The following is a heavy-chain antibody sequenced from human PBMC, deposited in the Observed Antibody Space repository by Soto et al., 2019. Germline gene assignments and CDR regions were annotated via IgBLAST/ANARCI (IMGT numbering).Heavy chain of an antibody. J-gene: IGHJ4*02. Sequence: PGGSLRLSCAASGFTFSSYAMHWVRQAPGKGLEWVAVISYDGSNKYYADSVKGRFTISRDNSKNTLYLQMNSLRAEDTAVYYCAAAPYYYDSSGYYYDWDYWGQGTLVTVSS. D-gene: IGHD3-22*01. CDR3: AAAPYYYDSSGYYYDWDY. CDR2: ISYDGSNK. CDR1: GFTFSSYA. V-gene: IGHV3-30-3*01.